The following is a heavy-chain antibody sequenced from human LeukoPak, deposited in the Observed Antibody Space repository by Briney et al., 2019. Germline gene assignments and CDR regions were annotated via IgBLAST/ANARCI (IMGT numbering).Heavy chain of an antibody. CDR3: ARDLRAIAAAVFDY. CDR2: ISSDGSNK. Sequence: GRSLRLSCAASGFTFSSYAMHWVRQAPGKGLEWVAVISSDGSNKYYADSVKGRFTIPRDNSKNTLYLQMNSLRAEDTAVYYCARDLRAIAAAVFDYWGQGSLVTVSS. J-gene: IGHJ4*02. CDR1: GFTFSSYA. D-gene: IGHD6-13*01. V-gene: IGHV3-30-3*01.